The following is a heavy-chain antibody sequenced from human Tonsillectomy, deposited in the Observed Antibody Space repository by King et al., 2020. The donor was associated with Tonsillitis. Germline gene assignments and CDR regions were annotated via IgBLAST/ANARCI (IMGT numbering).Heavy chain of an antibody. CDR3: ARVEDSSGYYYFDY. D-gene: IGHD3-22*01. CDR2: IYYSGST. J-gene: IGHJ4*02. V-gene: IGHV4-59*11. Sequence: VQLQESGPGLVKPSETLSLTCTVSGGSISSHYWSWIRQPPGKGLEWIGYIYYSGSTHYNPSLKSRVAISVDTSKHQFSLKLSSVTAADTAVYYCARVEDSSGYYYFDYWGQGTLVTVSS. CDR1: GGSISSHY.